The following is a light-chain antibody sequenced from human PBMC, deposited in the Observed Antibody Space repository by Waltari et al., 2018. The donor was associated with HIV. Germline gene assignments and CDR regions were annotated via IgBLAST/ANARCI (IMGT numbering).Light chain of an antibody. V-gene: IGKV2-24*01. Sequence: DIVLTQTPLSSPVTLGQPASISCKSSQSLVHSDGNPYLPWLQPRPGQSPRLLISQISKRFSGVPDRFSGSGAGTDFTLTISRVEAEDVGIYYCMQATHFPRTFGQGTKVEIQ. CDR1: QSLVHSDGNPY. CDR2: QIS. CDR3: MQATHFPRT. J-gene: IGKJ1*01.